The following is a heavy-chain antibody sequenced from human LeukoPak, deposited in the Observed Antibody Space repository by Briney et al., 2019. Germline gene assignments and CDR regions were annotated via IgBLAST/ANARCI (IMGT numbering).Heavy chain of an antibody. CDR1: GFTFSNYA. Sequence: GGSLRLSCAASGFTFSNYAMNWVRQAPGKGLEWVSYISSSSDTIDYADSVKGRFTSSRDNAKNSLYLQMNSLRDEDTAVYYCARVHRGYSYGRLDYWGQGTLVTVSS. CDR3: ARVHRGYSYGRLDY. V-gene: IGHV3-48*02. J-gene: IGHJ4*02. D-gene: IGHD5-18*01. CDR2: ISSSSDTI.